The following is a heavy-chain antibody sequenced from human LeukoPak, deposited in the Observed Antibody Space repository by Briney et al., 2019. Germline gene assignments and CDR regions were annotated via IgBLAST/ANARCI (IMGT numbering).Heavy chain of an antibody. D-gene: IGHD2-15*01. CDR1: GFTFSDSA. V-gene: IGHV3-73*01. J-gene: IGHJ4*02. CDR2: IRSKANSYAT. Sequence: GSLRLSCAASGFTFSDSAMHWVRQASGKGLEWVGLIRSKANSYATTYGASVKDRFTISRDDSKNTTYLQMNSLKTEDTAVYYCTRYGYCSGGRCQYYFDYWGQGTLVTVSS. CDR3: TRYGYCSGGRCQYYFDY.